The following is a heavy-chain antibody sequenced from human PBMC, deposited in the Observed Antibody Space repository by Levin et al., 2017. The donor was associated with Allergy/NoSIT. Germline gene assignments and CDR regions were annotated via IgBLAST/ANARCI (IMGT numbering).Heavy chain of an antibody. J-gene: IGHJ4*02. CDR3: ARTSHGSGSYSDF. CDR2: VCSGGST. CDR1: GGSISSIGYC. D-gene: IGHD3-10*01. V-gene: IGHV4-39*01. Sequence: SQTLSLPCIVSGGSISSIGYCWGWIRQSPGKGLEWFGSVCSGGSTYYNPSLQSRVTISVDTSKNQVSLKLTSVTAADTAVFYCARTSHGSGSYSDFWGQGTLVTVSS.